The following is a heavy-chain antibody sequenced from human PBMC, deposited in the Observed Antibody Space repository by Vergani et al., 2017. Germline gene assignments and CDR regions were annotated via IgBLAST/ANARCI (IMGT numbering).Heavy chain of an antibody. D-gene: IGHD3-22*01. V-gene: IGHV3-30*04. J-gene: IGHJ6*02. CDR1: GFTFTNHA. CDR3: ARAPGGNYYDSSGYYYYYGMDV. Sequence: QVQLVESGGGVVQPGTSLRLSCAASGFTFTNHAMHWVRQAPGKGLEWVALISYDGSNEYYADSVKGRFTIYRDNSKNTLFMQMSSLSGDDTAGYYCARAPGGNYYDSSGYYYYYGMDVWGQGP. CDR2: ISYDGSNE.